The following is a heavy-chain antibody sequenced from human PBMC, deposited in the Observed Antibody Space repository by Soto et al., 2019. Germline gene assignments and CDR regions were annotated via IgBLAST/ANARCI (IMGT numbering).Heavy chain of an antibody. J-gene: IGHJ1*01. V-gene: IGHV4-34*01. CDR2: INHSGST. CDR1: GGSFSGYY. D-gene: IGHD1-26*01. Sequence: QVQLQQWGAGLLKPSETLSLTCAVYGGSFSGYYWSGIRQPPGKGLEWIGEINHSGSTNYNPSLKSRVTISVDTSKNQFSLKLSSVTAADTAVYYCARRLKWELPTGYFQHWGQGTLVTVSS. CDR3: ARRLKWELPTGYFQH.